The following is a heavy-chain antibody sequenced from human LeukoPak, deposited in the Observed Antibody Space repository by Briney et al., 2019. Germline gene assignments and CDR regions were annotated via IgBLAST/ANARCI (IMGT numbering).Heavy chain of an antibody. CDR2: INHSGST. V-gene: IGHV4-34*01. CDR3: ARTPYGSGSYYNGYYFDY. Sequence: PSETLSLTCAVYGGSFSGYYWSWIRQPPGKGLEWIGEINHSGSTNYNPSLKSRVTISVDTSKNQFSLKLSSVTAADTAVYYCARTPYGSGSYYNGYYFDYWGQGTLVTVSS. D-gene: IGHD3-10*01. CDR1: GGSFSGYY. J-gene: IGHJ4*02.